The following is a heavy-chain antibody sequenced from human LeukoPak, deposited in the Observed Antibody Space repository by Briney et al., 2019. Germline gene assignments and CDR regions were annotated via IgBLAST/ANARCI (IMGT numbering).Heavy chain of an antibody. CDR1: GGTFSSYA. J-gene: IGHJ6*02. D-gene: IGHD3-22*01. CDR2: MNPNSSNT. CDR3: ARGPHYYDSSGYYYYYYGMDV. Sequence: ASVKVSCKASGGTFSSYATSWVRQAPGQGLEWMEWMNPNSSNTGYAQKFQGRVTMTRNTSISTAYMELSSLRSEDTAVYYCARGPHYYDSSGYYYYYYGMDVWGQGTTVTVSS. V-gene: IGHV1-8*02.